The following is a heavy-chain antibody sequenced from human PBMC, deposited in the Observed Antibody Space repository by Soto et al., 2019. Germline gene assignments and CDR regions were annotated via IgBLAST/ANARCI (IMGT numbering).Heavy chain of an antibody. CDR3: ARDRSNSPDYFDF. D-gene: IGHD6-6*01. CDR2: IYYSGRT. CDR1: GGSIDNYEYY. Sequence: SETLSLTCTVSGGSIDNYEYYWTWIRQPPGKGLEWVGYIYYSGRTNYNPSLNSRLTISLDTSKNQFSLRLTSVSAADTAMYYCARDRSNSPDYFDFWGQGTLVTVSS. V-gene: IGHV4-30-4*01. J-gene: IGHJ4*02.